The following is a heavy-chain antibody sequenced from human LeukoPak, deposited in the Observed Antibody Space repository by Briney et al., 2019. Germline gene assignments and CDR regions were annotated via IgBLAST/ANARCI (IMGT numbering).Heavy chain of an antibody. D-gene: IGHD1-20*01. CDR2: ISWDGGST. Sequence: GGSLRLSCAASGFTFSSYDIHWVRQAPGKGLEWVSLISWDGGSTYYADSVKGRFTISRDNSKNSLYLQMNSLRAGDTALYYCAKDGHNWNDAATFYYYYYMDVWGKGTTVTVSS. V-gene: IGHV3-43D*03. CDR3: AKDGHNWNDAATFYYYYYMDV. CDR1: GFTFSSYD. J-gene: IGHJ6*03.